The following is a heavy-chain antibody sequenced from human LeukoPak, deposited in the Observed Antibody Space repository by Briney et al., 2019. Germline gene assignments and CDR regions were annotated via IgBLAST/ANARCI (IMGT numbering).Heavy chain of an antibody. CDR3: ARGKDWFDP. V-gene: IGHV4-59*01. CDR2: LYYTGSS. Sequence: KPSETLSLTCSVSGASIGCFYWSWLRQPPGKRLEWIGYLYYTGSSDYNPSLKSRVTISLDTSNNLFSLNLTSVTAADTAVYYCARGKDWFDPWGQGTLVTVSS. J-gene: IGHJ5*02. CDR1: GASIGCFY.